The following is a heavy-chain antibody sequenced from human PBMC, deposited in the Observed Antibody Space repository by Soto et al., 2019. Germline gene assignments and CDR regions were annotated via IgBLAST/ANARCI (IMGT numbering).Heavy chain of an antibody. CDR1: GGSISNSGYY. CDR2: IYYSGST. V-gene: IGHV4-39*01. D-gene: IGHD3-3*01. CDR3: ARHYRSHITIFGVVILNWFDP. Sequence: QLQLQESGPGLVKPSETLSLTCTVSGGSISNSGYYWGWIRQPPGKGLEWIGSIYYSGSTYYNPSLKSRVTISVDTSKSQFPLKLSSVTAADTAVYYCARHYRSHITIFGVVILNWFDPWGQGTLVTVSS. J-gene: IGHJ5*02.